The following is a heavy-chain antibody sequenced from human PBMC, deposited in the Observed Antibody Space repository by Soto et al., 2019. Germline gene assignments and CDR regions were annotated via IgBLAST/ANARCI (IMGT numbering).Heavy chain of an antibody. CDR2: INPNSGGT. Sequence: GASVKVSCKASGYTFTGYYMHWVRQAPGQGLEWMGWINPNSGGTNYAQKFQGRVTMTRDTSISTAYMELSRLRSDDTAVYYCATVIAARPLSDRVGYYYYGMDVWGQGTTVTVSS. CDR3: ATVIAARPLSDRVGYYYYGMDV. J-gene: IGHJ6*02. D-gene: IGHD6-6*01. CDR1: GYTFTGYY. V-gene: IGHV1-2*02.